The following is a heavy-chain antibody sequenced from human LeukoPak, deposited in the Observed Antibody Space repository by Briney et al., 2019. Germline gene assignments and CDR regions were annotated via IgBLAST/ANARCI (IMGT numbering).Heavy chain of an antibody. CDR3: AKDFGDTPYYFDY. Sequence: GGSLRLSCAASGFTFNNCAMTWVRQAPGKGLEWVSSLSGNGVSTYYADSVKGRFTISRDNSKNTLYLQMNSLRAEDTAVCYCAKDFGDTPYYFDYWGQGTLVTVSS. V-gene: IGHV3-23*01. CDR2: LSGNGVST. J-gene: IGHJ4*02. D-gene: IGHD3-3*01. CDR1: GFTFNNCA.